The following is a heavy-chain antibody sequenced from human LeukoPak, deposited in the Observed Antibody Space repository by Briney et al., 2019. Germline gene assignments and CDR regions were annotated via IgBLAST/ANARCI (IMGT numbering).Heavy chain of an antibody. D-gene: IGHD5-18*01. CDR3: ARGPRVDTAMAYYYYYGMDV. CDR2: INHSEST. J-gene: IGHJ6*02. Sequence: SETLSLTCAVYGGSFSGYYWSWIRQPPGKGLEWIGEINHSESTNYNPSLKSRVTISVDTSKNQFSLKLSSVTAADTAVYYCARGPRVDTAMAYYYYYGMDVWGQGTTVTVSS. CDR1: GGSFSGYY. V-gene: IGHV4-34*01.